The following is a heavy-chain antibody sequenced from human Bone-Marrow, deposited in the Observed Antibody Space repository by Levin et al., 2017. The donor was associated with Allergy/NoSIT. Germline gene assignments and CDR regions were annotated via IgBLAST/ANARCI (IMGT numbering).Heavy chain of an antibody. Sequence: HTGGSLRLSCAASGFTFSSYGMHWVRQAPGKGLEGLAFIWFDGSTYDYADSVRGRFTISRDNSKNTLFLQMNSLRAEDTAVYYCARDHFESSGQQRGYFGMDLWGQGTTVTVSS. J-gene: IGHJ6*02. CDR3: ARDHFESSGQQRGYFGMDL. CDR2: IWFDGSTY. D-gene: IGHD3-22*01. V-gene: IGHV3-33*01. CDR1: GFTFSSYG.